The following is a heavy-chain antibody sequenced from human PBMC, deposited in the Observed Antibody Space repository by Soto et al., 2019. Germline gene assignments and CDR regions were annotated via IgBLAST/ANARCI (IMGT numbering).Heavy chain of an antibody. D-gene: IGHD3-3*01. V-gene: IGHV1-24*01. Sequence: ASVKVSCKVSGYTLTELSMHWVRQAPGKGLEWMGGFDPEDGETIYAQKFQGRVTMTEDTSTDTAYMELSSLGSEDTAVYYCATGPLGVVIIVAPYYGYWGQGTLVTVSS. CDR3: ATGPLGVVIIVAPYYGY. CDR2: FDPEDGET. J-gene: IGHJ4*02. CDR1: GYTLTELS.